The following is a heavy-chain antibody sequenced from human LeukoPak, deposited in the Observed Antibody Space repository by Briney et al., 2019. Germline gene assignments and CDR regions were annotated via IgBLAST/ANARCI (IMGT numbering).Heavy chain of an antibody. CDR1: GYTFTGYY. J-gene: IGHJ5*02. D-gene: IGHD3-3*01. V-gene: IGHV1-2*02. CDR2: INPNSGGT. CDR3: ARVSHYDFWSGYSVAGFDP. Sequence: ASVKVSCKASGYTFTGYYMHWVRQAPGQGLEWMGWINPNSGGTNYAQKFQGRVTMTRDTSISTAYMELSRLRSDDTAVYYCARVSHYDFWSGYSVAGFDPWGQGTLATVSS.